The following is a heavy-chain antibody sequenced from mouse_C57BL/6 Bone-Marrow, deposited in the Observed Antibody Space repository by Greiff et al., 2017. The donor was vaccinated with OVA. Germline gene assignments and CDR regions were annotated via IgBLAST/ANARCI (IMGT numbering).Heavy chain of an antibody. CDR3: AREVYYGSSSSY. Sequence: QVHVKQSGAELARPGASVKLSCKASGYTFTSYGISWVKQRTGQGLEWIGEIYPRSGNTYYNEKFKGKATLTADKSSSTAYMELRSLTSEDSAVYFCAREVYYGSSSSYWGQGTTLTVSS. D-gene: IGHD1-1*01. CDR1: GYTFTSYG. J-gene: IGHJ2*01. V-gene: IGHV1-81*01. CDR2: IYPRSGNT.